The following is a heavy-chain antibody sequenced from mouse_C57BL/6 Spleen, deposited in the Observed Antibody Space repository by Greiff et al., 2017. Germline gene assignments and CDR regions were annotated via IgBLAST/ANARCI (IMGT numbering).Heavy chain of an antibody. CDR3: ARKGYSNSYAMDY. V-gene: IGHV1-54*01. D-gene: IGHD2-5*01. CDR2: INPGSGGT. CDR1: GYAFTNYL. J-gene: IGHJ4*01. Sequence: QVQLQESGAELVRPGTSVKVSCKASGYAFTNYLIEWVKQRPGQGLEWIGVINPGSGGTNYNEKFKGKATLTADKSSSTAYMQLSSLTSEDSAVYCCARKGYSNSYAMDYWGQGTSVTVSS.